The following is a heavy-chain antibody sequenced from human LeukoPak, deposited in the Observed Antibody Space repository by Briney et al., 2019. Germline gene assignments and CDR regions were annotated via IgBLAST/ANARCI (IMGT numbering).Heavy chain of an antibody. D-gene: IGHD3-3*01. CDR1: GYTFTSYG. V-gene: IGHV1-18*01. J-gene: IGHJ4*02. CDR3: ARGIPFYDFWSSYYM. CDR2: ISAYNGNT. Sequence: ASVKVSCKASGYTFTSYGISWVRQAPGQGLEWMGWISAYNGNTNYAQKLQGRVTMTTDTSTSTAYMELRSLRSDDTAVYYCARGIPFYDFWSSYYMWGQGTLVTVSS.